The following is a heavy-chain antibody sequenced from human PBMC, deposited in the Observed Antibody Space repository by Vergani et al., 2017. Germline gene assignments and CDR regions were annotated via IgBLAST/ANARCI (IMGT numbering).Heavy chain of an antibody. V-gene: IGHV3-15*01. J-gene: IGHJ6*03. CDR2: IKSKTDGGTT. CDR3: TTRYCSSTSCYGYYYYMDV. CDR1: GFTFRNAW. D-gene: IGHD2-2*01. Sequence: EVQLVESGGGLVKPGGSLRLSCAASGFTFRNAWMSWVRQAPGKGLEWGGRIKSKTDGGTTDNAAPVKGRFTISRDDSKNTLYLQMNSLKTEDTAVYYCTTRYCSSTSCYGYYYYMDVWGKGTTVTVS.